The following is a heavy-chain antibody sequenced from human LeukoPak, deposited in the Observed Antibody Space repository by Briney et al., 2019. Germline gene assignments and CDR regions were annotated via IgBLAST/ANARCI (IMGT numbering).Heavy chain of an antibody. CDR1: GFTFSSYA. CDR2: ISSDGNHK. Sequence: GRSLRLSCAASGFTFSSYAMHWVRQAPGKGLEWAAVISSDGNHKYYADSVKGRNTISRDNSKNTLYLQMNSLRAEDTAVYYCARVYSRYFDYWGQGTLATVSS. J-gene: IGHJ4*02. CDR3: ARVYSRYFDY. D-gene: IGHD4-11*01. V-gene: IGHV3-30-3*01.